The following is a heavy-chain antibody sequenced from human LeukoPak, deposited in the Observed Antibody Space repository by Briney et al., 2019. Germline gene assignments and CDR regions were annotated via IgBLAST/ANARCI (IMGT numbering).Heavy chain of an antibody. CDR1: GYTFTSYG. J-gene: IGHJ6*02. Sequence: VSVKVSCKASGYTFTSYGISWVRQAPGQGLEWMGWISAYNGNTNYAQKLQGRVTMTTDTSTSTAYMELRSLRSDDTAVYYCARDGAGTTFYYYYGMDVWGQGTTVTVSS. CDR2: ISAYNGNT. D-gene: IGHD1-1*01. CDR3: ARDGAGTTFYYYYGMDV. V-gene: IGHV1-18*01.